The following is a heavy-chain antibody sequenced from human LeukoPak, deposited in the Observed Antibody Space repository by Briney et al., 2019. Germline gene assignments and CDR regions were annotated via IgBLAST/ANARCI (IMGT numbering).Heavy chain of an antibody. V-gene: IGHV4-39*01. CDR3: ARHDCDSSRCSVNWFDP. J-gene: IGHJ5*02. Sequence: PSETLSLTCTVSGVSMSSSPYYWGWIRQPPGKGLEWIGTIHDSGNTNYNPSLRSRLTISVDTSRNQFSLKLSSVTAADTAVYYCARHDCDSSRCSVNWFDPWGQGTLVTVSS. D-gene: IGHD2/OR15-2a*01. CDR1: GVSMSSSPYY. CDR2: IHDSGNT.